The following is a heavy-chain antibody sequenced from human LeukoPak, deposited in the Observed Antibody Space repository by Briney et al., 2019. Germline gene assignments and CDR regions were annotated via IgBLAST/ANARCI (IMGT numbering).Heavy chain of an antibody. CDR1: GDSVSSNSAA. CDR2: TYYRSKWYN. D-gene: IGHD5-12*01. CDR3: ARDTYSGYDSLFGNYFYYAMDV. Sequence: SQTLSLTCAISGDSVSSNSAAWNWIRQSPSRGLEWLGRTYYRSKWYNDYAVSVKSRITINPDTSRNQFSLRRNYVTPEDTAVYYCARDTYSGYDSLFGNYFYYAMDVWGQGTTVTVSS. J-gene: IGHJ6*02. V-gene: IGHV6-1*01.